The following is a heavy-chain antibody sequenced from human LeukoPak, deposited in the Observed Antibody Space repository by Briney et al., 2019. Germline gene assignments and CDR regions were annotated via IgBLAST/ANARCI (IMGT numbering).Heavy chain of an antibody. CDR1: GGTFSSYA. D-gene: IGHD2-2*01. CDR2: IIPIFGTA. V-gene: IGHV1-69*05. J-gene: IGHJ4*02. CDR3: ASFCGRGSTSCEIDY. Sequence: SVKVSCKASGGTFSSYAISWVRQAPGQGLEWMGGIIPIFGTANYAQKFQGRVTITTDESTSTAYMELSSLRSEDTAVYYCASFCGRGSTSCEIDYWGQGTLVTVSS.